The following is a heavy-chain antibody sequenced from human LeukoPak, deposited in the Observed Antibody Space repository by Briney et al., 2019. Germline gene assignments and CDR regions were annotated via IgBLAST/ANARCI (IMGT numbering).Heavy chain of an antibody. CDR3: THAAGIVQVKDY. J-gene: IGHJ4*02. V-gene: IGHV3-23*01. D-gene: IGHD2/OR15-2a*01. Sequence: GGSLRLSCAASGFTFRTSGMSWVRQAPGKGLEWVSAITSSGGNTYYADSVKGRFTISRDNSKNTLYLQMNSLRAEDTAVYYCTHAAGIVQVKDYWGQGTLVTVSS. CDR2: ITSSGGNT. CDR1: GFTFRTSG.